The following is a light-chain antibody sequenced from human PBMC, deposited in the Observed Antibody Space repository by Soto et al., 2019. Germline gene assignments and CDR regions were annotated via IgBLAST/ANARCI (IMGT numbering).Light chain of an antibody. CDR1: QSVNSN. Sequence: EMVITQSPAILSVSPGESATLSCRASQSVNSNYLAWYQQHPGQPPRLLIYGISTRATGIPARFSGSGSGTEFSLTISSLQSEDFATYYCQQSYSTLWTFGQGTKVDIK. V-gene: IGKV3-15*01. J-gene: IGKJ1*01. CDR2: GIS. CDR3: QQSYSTLWT.